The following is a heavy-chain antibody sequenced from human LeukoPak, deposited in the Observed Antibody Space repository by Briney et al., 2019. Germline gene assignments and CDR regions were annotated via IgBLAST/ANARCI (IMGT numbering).Heavy chain of an antibody. CDR1: GFIFNTYG. Sequence: GGSLRLSCAASGFIFNTYGMHWVRQAPGKGLEWVTFIRYDGSNKYYADSMKGRFIISRDNSKNMLYLQMNSLRAEDTALYHCARVGIVVVPAATTDYYYYYMDVWGKGTTVTVSS. D-gene: IGHD2-2*01. CDR3: ARVGIVVVPAATTDYYYYYMDV. J-gene: IGHJ6*03. CDR2: IRYDGSNK. V-gene: IGHV3-30*02.